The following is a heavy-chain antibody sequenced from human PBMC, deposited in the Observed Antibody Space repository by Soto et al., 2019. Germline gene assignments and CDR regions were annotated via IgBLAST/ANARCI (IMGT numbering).Heavy chain of an antibody. CDR2: IYYSGST. Sequence: TSETLSLTCTVSGGSISSSSYYWGWIRQPPGKGLEWIGSIYYSGSTYYNPSLKSRVTISVDTSKNQFSLKLSSVTAADTAVYYCARHRVVAASEIYYYYGMDVWGQGTTVRVSS. CDR3: ARHRVVAASEIYYYYGMDV. V-gene: IGHV4-39*01. J-gene: IGHJ6*02. CDR1: GGSISSSSYY. D-gene: IGHD2-15*01.